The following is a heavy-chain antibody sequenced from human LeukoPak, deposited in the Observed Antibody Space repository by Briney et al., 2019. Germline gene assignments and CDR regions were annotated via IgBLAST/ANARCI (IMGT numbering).Heavy chain of an antibody. Sequence: GGSLRLSCAASGFTFSSYAMSWVRQAPGKGLEWVSAISGSGGSTYYADSVKGRFTISRDNSKNTLYLQMNSLRAEDTGVYCCAKVGPVWSGYSTVDYWGQGTLVTLSS. J-gene: IGHJ4*02. V-gene: IGHV3-23*01. CDR3: AKVGPVWSGYSTVDY. CDR1: GFTFSSYA. D-gene: IGHD3-3*01. CDR2: ISGSGGST.